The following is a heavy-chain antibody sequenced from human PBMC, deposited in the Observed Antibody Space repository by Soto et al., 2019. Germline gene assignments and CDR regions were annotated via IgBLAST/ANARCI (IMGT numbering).Heavy chain of an antibody. CDR1: GGSISSGDYY. CDR2: IYRSGST. V-gene: IGHV4-31*03. CDR3: ARDRYSGYQFDS. Sequence: SETLSLTCNVSGGSISSGDYYWSWVRQHPGKSLEWIGYIYRSGSTYYNPSLKSRITISLDTSQNQFSLKLTSVTAADTAVYFCARDRYSGYQFDSWGQGTLVTVSS. J-gene: IGHJ4*02. D-gene: IGHD5-12*01.